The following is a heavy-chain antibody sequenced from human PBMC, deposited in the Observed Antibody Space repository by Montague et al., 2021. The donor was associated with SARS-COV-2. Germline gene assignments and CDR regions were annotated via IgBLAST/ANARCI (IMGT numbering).Heavy chain of an antibody. J-gene: IGHJ3*02. D-gene: IGHD3-22*01. CDR2: IFYSGST. Sequence: SETLSLTCTVSGGSISSSSYYWGWIGQPPGKGLEWIGNIFYSGSTYYNTSLKSRVTISVDTSKNQFSLRLSSVTAADTAVYYCARLPYFYDSTHAFDIWGQGTMVTVSS. CDR1: GGSISSSSYY. CDR3: ARLPYFYDSTHAFDI. V-gene: IGHV4-39*01.